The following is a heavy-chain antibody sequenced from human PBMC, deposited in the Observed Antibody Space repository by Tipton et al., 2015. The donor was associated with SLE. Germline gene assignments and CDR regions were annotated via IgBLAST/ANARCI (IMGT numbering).Heavy chain of an antibody. CDR3: ARGLKNSNYYYYYYMDV. CDR2: MYFSGST. V-gene: IGHV4-39*07. CDR1: GDSISSSTYY. D-gene: IGHD2/OR15-2a*01. J-gene: IGHJ6*03. Sequence: TLSLTCTVSGDSISSSTYYWGWIRQPPGKGLEWIGNMYFSGSTYYSPSLKSRVTISVDTSRNQFSLQVSSVTAADTAVYYCARGLKNSNYYYYYYMDVWGKGTTVTVSS.